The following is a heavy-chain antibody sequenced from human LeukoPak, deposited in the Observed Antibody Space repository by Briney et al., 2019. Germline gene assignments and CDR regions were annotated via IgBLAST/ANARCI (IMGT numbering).Heavy chain of an antibody. CDR3: AKDPFKESAEGYFDY. J-gene: IGHJ4*02. V-gene: IGHV3-9*01. CDR2: ISWNSGSI. CDR1: GFTFDDYA. D-gene: IGHD2/OR15-2a*01. Sequence: GGSLRPSCAASGFTFDDYAMHWVRQAPGKGLEWVSGISWNSGSIGYADSVKGRFTISRDNAKNSLYLQMNSLRAEDTALYYCAKDPFKESAEGYFDYWGQGTLVTASS.